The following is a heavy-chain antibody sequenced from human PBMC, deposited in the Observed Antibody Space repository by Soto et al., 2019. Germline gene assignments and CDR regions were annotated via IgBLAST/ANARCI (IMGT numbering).Heavy chain of an antibody. CDR3: ARDLADSSGYYXRDGNYFDY. J-gene: IGHJ4*02. Sequence: GSLRLSCAASGFTFSSYSMNWVRQAPGKGLEWVSYISSSSSTIYYADSVKGRFTISRDNAKNSLYLQMNSLRAEDTAVYYCARDLADSSGYYXRDGNYFDYWGQGTQVTVSS. V-gene: IGHV3-48*01. D-gene: IGHD3-22*01. CDR2: ISSSSSTI. CDR1: GFTFSSYS.